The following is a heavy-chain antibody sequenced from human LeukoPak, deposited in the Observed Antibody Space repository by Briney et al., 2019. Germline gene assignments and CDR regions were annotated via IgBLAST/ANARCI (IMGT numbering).Heavy chain of an antibody. CDR2: IKQDESEK. J-gene: IGHJ4*02. D-gene: IGHD6-13*01. Sequence: GSLRLSCAASGFTFSRYGIHWVRQAPGKGLEWVANIKQDESEKYYVDSVKGRFTIYRDNTKNSLYLQMNSLRVEDTAVYYCASGRQLGRWGQGTLVTVSS. V-gene: IGHV3-7*03. CDR3: ASGRQLGR. CDR1: GFTFSRYG.